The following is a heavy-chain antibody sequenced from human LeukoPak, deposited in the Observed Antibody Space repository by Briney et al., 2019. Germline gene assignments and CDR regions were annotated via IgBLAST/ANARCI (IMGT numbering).Heavy chain of an antibody. J-gene: IGHJ3*02. CDR3: ARLRALCAFDI. CDR2: ISSSSSYI. D-gene: IGHD3-16*01. Sequence: GGSLRLSCAASGFTFSSYSMNWVCQAPGKGREWVSSISSSSSYIYYADSVKGRFTISRDNAKNSLYLQMSSLRAEDTAVYYCARLRALCAFDIWGQGTMVTVSS. CDR1: GFTFSSYS. V-gene: IGHV3-21*01.